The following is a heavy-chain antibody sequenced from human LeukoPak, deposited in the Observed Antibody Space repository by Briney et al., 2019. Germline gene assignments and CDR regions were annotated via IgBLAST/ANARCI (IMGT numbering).Heavy chain of an antibody. D-gene: IGHD6-13*01. CDR1: GYTFTSYD. CDR2: MNPNSGNT. CDR3: ARSSSSWDLFDY. V-gene: IGHV1-8*01. J-gene: IGHJ4*02. Sequence: ASVKVSCKASGYTFTSYDINWVRQATGQGLEWMGWMNPNSGNTGYAQKFQGRVTMTRNTSISTAYMELSSLRSEDTAVYYCARSSSSWDLFDYWGQGTLVTVSS.